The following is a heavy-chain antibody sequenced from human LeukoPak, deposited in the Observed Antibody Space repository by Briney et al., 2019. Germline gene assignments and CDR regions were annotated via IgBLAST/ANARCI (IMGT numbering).Heavy chain of an antibody. J-gene: IGHJ6*02. V-gene: IGHV1-2*02. CDR3: TRIGVFGVGILYAMDV. CDR2: NSGGT. D-gene: IGHD3-3*02. Sequence: NSGGTIYAQNFQGRVTVTKDTSISTAYLDLRRLRYDDTAVYYCTRIGVFGVGILYAMDVWGQGTTVTVSS.